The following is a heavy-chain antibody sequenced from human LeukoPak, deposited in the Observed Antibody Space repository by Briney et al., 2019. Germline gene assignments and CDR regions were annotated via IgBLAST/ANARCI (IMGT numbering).Heavy chain of an antibody. D-gene: IGHD5-18*01. CDR2: MSDSVRT. CDR3: ATIKRGDIFGYFDF. J-gene: IGHJ4*02. V-gene: IGHV4-59*11. Sequence: PSETLSLTCTVPGDSISSHYWSWIRQPPGKGLEWIGYMSDSVRTKDNPSLNSRGTLSADASKNQFSLRLNSVTAADTAVYYCATIKRGDIFGYFDFWGQGILVTVSS. CDR1: GDSISSHY.